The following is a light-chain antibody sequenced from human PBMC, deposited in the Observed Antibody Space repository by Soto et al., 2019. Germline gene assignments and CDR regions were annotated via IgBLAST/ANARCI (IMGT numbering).Light chain of an antibody. CDR2: EVS. V-gene: IGLV2-14*01. CDR3: SSYTSSSTRLYV. CDR1: SSDVGGYNY. Sequence: QSALTQPASVSGSRGQTITISCTGTSSDVGGYNYVSWYQQHPGKAPKLMIYEVSNRPSGVSNRFSGSKSGNTASLTISGLQAEDDADYYCSSYTSSSTRLYVFGTGTKLTVL. J-gene: IGLJ1*01.